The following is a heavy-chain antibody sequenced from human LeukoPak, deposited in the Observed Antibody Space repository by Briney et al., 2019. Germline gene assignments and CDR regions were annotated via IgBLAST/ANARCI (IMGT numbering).Heavy chain of an antibody. V-gene: IGHV1-18*01. CDR2: ISAYNGNT. J-gene: IGHJ4*02. CDR3: ARDSFHDFWSGYYPFDY. CDR1: GYTLTSYG. Sequence: ASVKVSCKASGYTLTSYGISWVRQAPGQGLEWMGWISAYNGNTNYAQKLQGRVTMTTDTSTSTAYMELRSLRSDDTAVYYCARDSFHDFWSGYYPFDYWGQGTLVTVSS. D-gene: IGHD3-3*01.